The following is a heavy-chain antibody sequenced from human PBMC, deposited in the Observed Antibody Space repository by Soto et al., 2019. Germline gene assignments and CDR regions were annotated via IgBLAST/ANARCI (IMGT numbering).Heavy chain of an antibody. CDR1: GFTFSHSA. Sequence: SVKVSCKASGFTFSHSAMQWVRQARGQSLEWIGWIVVGSGNTNYAQKFQERVTTSWDMSTNTAYMELSSLRSEDTAVYYCAAESYYYSNGTKGRIDWGQ. V-gene: IGHV1-58*02. D-gene: IGHD4-4*01. CDR2: IVVGSGNT. J-gene: IGHJ4*01. CDR3: AAESYYYSNGTKGRID.